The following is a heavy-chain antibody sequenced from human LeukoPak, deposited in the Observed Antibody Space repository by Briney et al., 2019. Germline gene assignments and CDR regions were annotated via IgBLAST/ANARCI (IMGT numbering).Heavy chain of an antibody. V-gene: IGHV4-30-4*08. CDR3: ARGLGYCSSTSCYFYWFDP. J-gene: IGHJ5*02. CDR1: GGSISSGDYY. D-gene: IGHD2-2*03. CDR2: IYYSGST. Sequence: PSETLSLTCTVSGGSISSGDYYWSWIRRPPGKGLEWIGYIYYSGSTYYNPSLKSRVTISVDTSKNQFSLKLSSVTAADTAVYYCARGLGYCSSTSCYFYWFDPWGQGTLVTVSS.